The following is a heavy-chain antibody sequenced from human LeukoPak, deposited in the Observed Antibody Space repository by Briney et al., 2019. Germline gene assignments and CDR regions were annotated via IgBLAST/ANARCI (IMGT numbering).Heavy chain of an antibody. D-gene: IGHD1-26*01. CDR3: ARGAPWELLPSNYYYYYMDV. V-gene: IGHV1-69*06. CDR2: IIPIFGTA. J-gene: IGHJ6*03. Sequence: ASVKVSCKASGGTFSSYAISWVRQAPGQGLEWMGGIIPIFGTANYAQKFQGRVTITADKSTSTAYMELSSLRSEDTAVYYCARGAPWELLPSNYYYYYMDVWGKGTTVTVSS. CDR1: GGTFSSYA.